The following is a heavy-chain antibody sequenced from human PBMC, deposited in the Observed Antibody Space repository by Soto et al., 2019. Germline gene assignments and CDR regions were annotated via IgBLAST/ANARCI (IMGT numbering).Heavy chain of an antibody. CDR1: GFTFTDHA. CDR2: LSGNGVNT. Sequence: GGSLRLSCVASGFTFTDHAMTWVRQAPGKGLEWVSSLSGNGVNTYYADSVKGRFTISRDNSKNTLYLQMNGLRAEDAAVYYCAKDRWYDFWSGSPMDVWGQGTTVTVSS. V-gene: IGHV3-23*01. J-gene: IGHJ6*02. CDR3: AKDRWYDFWSGSPMDV. D-gene: IGHD3-3*01.